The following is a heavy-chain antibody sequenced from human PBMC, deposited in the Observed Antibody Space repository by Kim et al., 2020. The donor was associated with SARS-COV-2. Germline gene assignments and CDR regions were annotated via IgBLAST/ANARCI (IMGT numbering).Heavy chain of an antibody. CDR1: GFTFSSYS. V-gene: IGHV3-48*02. J-gene: IGHJ4*02. Sequence: GGSLRLSCAASGFTFSSYSMNWVRQAPGKGLEWVSYISSSSSTIYYADSVKGRFTISRDNAKNSLYLQMNSLRDEDTAVYYCAREGELMDPMGVDYWGQGTLVTVSS. D-gene: IGHD3-16*01. CDR2: ISSSSSTI. CDR3: AREGELMDPMGVDY.